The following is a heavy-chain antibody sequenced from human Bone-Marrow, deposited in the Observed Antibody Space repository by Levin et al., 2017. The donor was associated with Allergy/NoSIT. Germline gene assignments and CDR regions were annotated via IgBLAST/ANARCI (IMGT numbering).Heavy chain of an antibody. J-gene: IGHJ5*02. CDR1: GGSISSSSYY. V-gene: IGHV4-39*07. CDR2: IYYSGTT. D-gene: IGHD1-26*01. Sequence: SQTLSLTCTVSGGSISSSSYYWGWIRRPPGKGLEWIASIYYSGTTYYNPSLKSRVTISVDTSKNQFSLKLSSVAAADSAVYYCARADIVGANPRVGWFDPWGQGTLVTVSS. CDR3: ARADIVGANPRVGWFDP.